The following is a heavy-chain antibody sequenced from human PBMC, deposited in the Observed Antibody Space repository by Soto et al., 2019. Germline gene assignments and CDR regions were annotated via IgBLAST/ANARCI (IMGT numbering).Heavy chain of an antibody. J-gene: IGHJ4*02. CDR2: IYSGGST. V-gene: IGHV3-53*04. D-gene: IGHD4-4*01. CDR1: GFTVSSNY. CDR3: ASVDYSNSYYFDY. Sequence: EVQLVESGGGLVQPGGSQRLSCAASGFTVSSNYMSWVRQAPGKGLEWVSVIYSGGSTYYADSVKGRFTISRHNSKNTLYLQMNSLRAEDTAVYYCASVDYSNSYYFDYWGQATLVTVSS.